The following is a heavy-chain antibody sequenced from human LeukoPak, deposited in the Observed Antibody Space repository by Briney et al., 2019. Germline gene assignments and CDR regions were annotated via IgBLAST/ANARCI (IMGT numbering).Heavy chain of an antibody. D-gene: IGHD2-15*01. Sequence: PGGSLRLSCAASGLTFNNARMRWVRQAPGKGLEWVGRIRSRSAGGTTDYGAPVKGRFTISRDDSKNTLYLQMNSLKTEDTAVYYCSTGGGTHDYWGQGTLVTVSS. CDR2: IRSRSAGGTT. CDR1: GLTFNNAR. V-gene: IGHV3-15*01. CDR3: STGGGTHDY. J-gene: IGHJ4*02.